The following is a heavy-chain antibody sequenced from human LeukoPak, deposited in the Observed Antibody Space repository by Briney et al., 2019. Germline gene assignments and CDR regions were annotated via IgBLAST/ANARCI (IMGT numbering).Heavy chain of an antibody. V-gene: IGHV3-74*01. CDR3: ARGHSTGCFDY. CDR1: GFTFSSYW. J-gene: IGHJ4*02. Sequence: GGSLRLSCVASGFTFSSYWMHWVRQDPSKGLEWVSGIYNGGSDSIYADSVKGRFTISRDNAKNTLYLQMNSLRAEDTAIYYWARGHSTGCFDYWGQGTLVTVSS. D-gene: IGHD1-14*01. CDR2: IYNGGSDS.